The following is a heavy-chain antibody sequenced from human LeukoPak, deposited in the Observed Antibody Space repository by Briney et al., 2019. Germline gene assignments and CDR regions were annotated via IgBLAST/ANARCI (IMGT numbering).Heavy chain of an antibody. CDR2: ISYDGSNK. V-gene: IGHV3-30*03. Sequence: KAGGSLRLSCAASGFTFSPYSMTWVRQAPGKGLEGVAVISYDGSNKYYADSVKGRFTISRDNSKNTLYLQMNSLRAEDTAVYYCARYYGNYFDYWGQGTLVTVSS. CDR1: GFTFSPYS. J-gene: IGHJ4*02. CDR3: ARYYGNYFDY. D-gene: IGHD2/OR15-2a*01.